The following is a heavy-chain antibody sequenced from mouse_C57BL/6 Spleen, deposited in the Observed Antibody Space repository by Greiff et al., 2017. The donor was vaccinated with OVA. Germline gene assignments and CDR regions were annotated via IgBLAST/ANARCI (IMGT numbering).Heavy chain of an antibody. CDR1: GFTFSSYG. D-gene: IGHD1-1*01. CDR3: EYQSTTVLATGAMDY. J-gene: IGHJ4*01. V-gene: IGHV5-6*01. CDR2: ISSGGSYT. Sequence: EVQLVESGGDLVKPGGSLKLSCAASGFTFSSYGMSLVRQTPDKRLEWVATISSGGSYTYYPDSVKGRFTISRDNAKNTLYLQMSSLKSEDTAMYSWEYQSTTVLATGAMDYWGQGTSVTVSS.